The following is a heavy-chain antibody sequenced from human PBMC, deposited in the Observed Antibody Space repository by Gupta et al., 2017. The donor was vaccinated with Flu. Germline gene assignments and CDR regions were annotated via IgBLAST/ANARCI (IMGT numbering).Heavy chain of an antibody. V-gene: IGHV1-3*01. Sequence: QVQLVQSGAEVREPGASVKVSCKASGFTFTDYAMHWVRQAPGQRPEWMGWINAGNGHTRYSQNCQARVTITRDTSANTAYMELSSLRSEDKAVYYCARWMWTGTNLRYYFDYWGQGTLVVVSS. D-gene: IGHD1-14*01. CDR3: ARWMWTGTNLRYYFDY. CDR2: INAGNGHT. J-gene: IGHJ4*02. CDR1: GFTFTDYA.